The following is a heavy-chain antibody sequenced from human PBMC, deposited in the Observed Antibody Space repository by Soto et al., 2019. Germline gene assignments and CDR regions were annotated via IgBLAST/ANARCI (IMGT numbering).Heavy chain of an antibody. D-gene: IGHD2-2*01. V-gene: IGHV3-30*18. CDR1: GFTFSSYG. CDR3: AKVSDQLLWGLDYYYGMDV. Sequence: GESLKISCAASGFTFSSYGMHWVRQAPGKGLEWVAVISYDGSNKYYADSVKGRFTISRDNSKNTLYLQMNSLRAEDTAVYYCAKVSDQLLWGLDYYYGMDVWGQGTTVTVSS. CDR2: ISYDGSNK. J-gene: IGHJ6*02.